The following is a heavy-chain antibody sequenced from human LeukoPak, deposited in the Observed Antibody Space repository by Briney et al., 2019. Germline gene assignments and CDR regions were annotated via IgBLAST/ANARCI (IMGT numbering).Heavy chain of an antibody. D-gene: IGHD2-8*01. J-gene: IGHJ5*02. Sequence: SETLSLTCTVSGGSISSSSYYWGWIHQPPGKGLEWIWTIYYSGSTYYNPSLKSRVNISVDTSKNQFSLKLISVTAADTAVYYCARHPLHQSNIVLMVYATPSGYWFDPWGQGTLVTVSS. CDR2: IYYSGST. V-gene: IGHV4-39*01. CDR3: ARHPLHQSNIVLMVYATPSGYWFDP. CDR1: GGSISSSSYY.